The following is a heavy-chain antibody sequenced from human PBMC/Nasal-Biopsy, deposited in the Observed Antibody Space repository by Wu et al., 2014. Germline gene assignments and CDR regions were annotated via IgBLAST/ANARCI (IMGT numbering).Heavy chain of an antibody. J-gene: IGHJ6*03. Sequence: RLSCAASGFTFDNFWMHWVRQVPGKGLLWVSRISNDGTITTYAESVKGRFTISSDKAKNSVYLEMSGLRVEDTATYYCVKDSGSYLNYYYYMDVWGKGTTVTVSS. D-gene: IGHD1-26*01. CDR3: VKDSGSYLNYYYYMDV. V-gene: IGHV3-74*01. CDR2: ISNDGTIT. CDR1: GFTFDNFW.